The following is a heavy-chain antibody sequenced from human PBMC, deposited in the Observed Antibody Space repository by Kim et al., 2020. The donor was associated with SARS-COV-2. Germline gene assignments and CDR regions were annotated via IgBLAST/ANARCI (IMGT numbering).Heavy chain of an antibody. Sequence: KYYVDSVEGRFAISRDNAKSSLSLQMNSLRADDTAVYYCATSFDFWGGYVYWGQGTLVTVSS. D-gene: IGHD3-3*01. J-gene: IGHJ4*02. V-gene: IGHV3-7*03. CDR2: K. CDR3: ATSFDFWGGYVY.